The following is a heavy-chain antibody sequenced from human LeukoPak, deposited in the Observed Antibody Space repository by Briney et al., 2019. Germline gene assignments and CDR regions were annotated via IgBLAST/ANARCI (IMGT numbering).Heavy chain of an antibody. D-gene: IGHD6-19*01. J-gene: IGHJ4*02. Sequence: SGTLSLTCAVSGGSISSSNWWSWVRQPPGKGLEWIGEIYHSGSTNYNPSLKSRVTISVDKSKNQFSLKLSSVTAADTAVYYCATTPGIAVAAPFDYWGQGTLVTVSS. CDR1: GGSISSSNW. CDR3: ATTPGIAVAAPFDY. CDR2: IYHSGST. V-gene: IGHV4-4*02.